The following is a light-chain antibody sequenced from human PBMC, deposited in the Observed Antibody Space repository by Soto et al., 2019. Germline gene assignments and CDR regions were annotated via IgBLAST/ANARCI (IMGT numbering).Light chain of an antibody. CDR1: SSDVGGYNY. J-gene: IGLJ1*01. CDR2: DVN. CDR3: SSYAGSNNYV. V-gene: IGLV2-8*01. Sequence: QSVRTQPPSASGSPGQSVTISCTGTSSDVGGYNYVSWYQHRPGKAPKRMIYDVNKRPSGVPDRFSGSKSGNTASLTVSGLQAEDEADYYCSSYAGSNNYVFGTGTKVTVL.